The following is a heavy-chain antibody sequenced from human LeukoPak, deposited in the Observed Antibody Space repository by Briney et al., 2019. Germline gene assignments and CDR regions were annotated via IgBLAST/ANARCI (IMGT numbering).Heavy chain of an antibody. J-gene: IGHJ4*02. CDR2: TSQDGTSN. CDR3: ARDTFQPGLIDS. CDR1: QFTFSNYW. D-gene: IGHD2-2*01. Sequence: GGSLRLSCAASQFTFSNYWMSWVRQAPGKGLERVAHTSQDGTSNYYVDSVRGRFTISRDDARKTLYLQLSSLRVEDTAVYYCARDTFQPGLIDSWGQGTLVTVSS. V-gene: IGHV3-7*01.